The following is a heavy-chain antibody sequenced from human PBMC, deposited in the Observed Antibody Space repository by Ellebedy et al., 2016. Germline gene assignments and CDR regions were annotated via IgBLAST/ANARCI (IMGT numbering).Heavy chain of an antibody. J-gene: IGHJ4*02. V-gene: IGHV3-48*02. Sequence: DSVKGRFSISRGNAKNSLYLQMNSLGDEDTAVYYCATNYGSGSYSFDYWGQGTLVTVSS. CDR3: ATNYGSGSYSFDY. D-gene: IGHD3-10*01.